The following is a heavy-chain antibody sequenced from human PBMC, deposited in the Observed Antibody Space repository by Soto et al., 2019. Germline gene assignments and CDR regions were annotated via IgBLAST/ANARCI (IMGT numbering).Heavy chain of an antibody. J-gene: IGHJ5*02. V-gene: IGHV5-10-1*01. D-gene: IGHD3-10*01. CDR3: ARDRGGGAKYYYGSGSYKVGWFDP. CDR2: IDPSDSYT. Sequence: RGESLKISCKGSGYSFTSYWISWVRQMPGKGLEWMGRIDPSDSYTNYSPSFQGHVTISADKSISTAYLQWSSLKASDTAMYYCARDRGGGAKYYYGSGSYKVGWFDPWGQGTLVTVSS. CDR1: GYSFTSYW.